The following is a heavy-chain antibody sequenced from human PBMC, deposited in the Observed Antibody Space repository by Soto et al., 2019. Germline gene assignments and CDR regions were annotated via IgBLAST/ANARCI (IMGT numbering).Heavy chain of an antibody. CDR3: ARDDYDILTGYRPYYYYGMDV. J-gene: IGHJ6*02. CDR2: INPGGGTT. Sequence: ASVKVSCKASGYTFTSYYMHWVRQAPGQGLEWMGIINPGGGTTSYAQKLQGRVTMTRDTSTSTVYMELSSLRSEDTAVYYCARDDYDILTGYRPYYYYGMDVWGQGTTVTVSS. CDR1: GYTFTSYY. V-gene: IGHV1-46*01. D-gene: IGHD3-9*01.